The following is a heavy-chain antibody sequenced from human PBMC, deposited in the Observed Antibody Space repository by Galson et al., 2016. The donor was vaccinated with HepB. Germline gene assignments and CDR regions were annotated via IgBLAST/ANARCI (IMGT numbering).Heavy chain of an antibody. CDR2: IGLSSANI. CDR1: GFTFHDYA. CDR3: ARASRIAARLFDC. D-gene: IGHD6-6*01. J-gene: IGHJ4*02. Sequence: SLRLSCAASGFTFHDYAMHWVRQAPGKGLEWVAGIGLSSANIPYADSVKGRFTISRDNAKNSLYLQMNSPRAEDTALYYCARASRIAARLFDCWGQGTLVTVSS. V-gene: IGHV3-9*01.